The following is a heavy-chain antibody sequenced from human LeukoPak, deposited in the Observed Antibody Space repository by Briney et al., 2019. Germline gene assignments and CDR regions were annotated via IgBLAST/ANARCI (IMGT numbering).Heavy chain of an antibody. J-gene: IGHJ4*02. CDR1: GYTFTSYY. D-gene: IGHD3-22*01. CDR3: ATEQHHYDSSGYQSGVY. Sequence: GASVKVSCKASGYTFTSYYMHWVRQAPGQGLEWMGIINPSGGSTIYAQKFQGRVTMTEDTSTDTAYMELSSLRSEDTAVYYCATEQHHYDSSGYQSGVYWGQGTLVTVSS. V-gene: IGHV1-46*01. CDR2: INPSGGST.